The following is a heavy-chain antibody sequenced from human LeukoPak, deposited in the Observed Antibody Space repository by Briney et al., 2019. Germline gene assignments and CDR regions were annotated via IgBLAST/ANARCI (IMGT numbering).Heavy chain of an antibody. D-gene: IGHD1-14*01. CDR3: ARGGARTLPPGY. CDR1: GYTFTSYG. CDR2: ISAYNGNT. V-gene: IGHV1-18*04. Sequence: ASVKVSCRASGYTFTSYGISWVRQAPGQGLGWMGWISAYNGNTNYVQKLQGRVTMTTDTSTSTAYMELRSLRSDDTAVYYCARGGARTLPPGYWGQGTLVTVSS. J-gene: IGHJ4*02.